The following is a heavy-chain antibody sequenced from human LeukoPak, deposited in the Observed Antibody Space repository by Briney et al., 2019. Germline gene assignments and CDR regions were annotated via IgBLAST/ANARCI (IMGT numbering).Heavy chain of an antibody. J-gene: IGHJ5*02. CDR1: GYTFTNYD. D-gene: IGHD3-9*01. CDR2: MNPDTGNT. CDR3: ARSPNRYYDIWTGYYNIWFDP. Sequence: ASVKVSCKASGYTFTNYDINWVRQATGQGLEWLGWMNPDTGNTGSAQKFQGRVTMTRNTSISTAYMELSSLRSDDTAVYYCARSPNRYYDIWTGYYNIWFDPRGQGTLVTVSS. V-gene: IGHV1-8*01.